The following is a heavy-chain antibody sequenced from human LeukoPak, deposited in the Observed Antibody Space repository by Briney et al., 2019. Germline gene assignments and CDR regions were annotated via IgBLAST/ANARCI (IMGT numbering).Heavy chain of an antibody. CDR2: IYHSGST. J-gene: IGHJ5*02. V-gene: IGHV4-38-2*02. CDR3: ARASAVLLSNWFDP. Sequence: SETLSLTCTVSGYSISSGYYWGWIRQPPGKGLEWIGSIYHSGSTYYNPSLKSRVTISVDTSKNQFSLKLSSVTAADTAVYYCARASAVLLSNWFDPWGQGTLVTVSS. CDR1: GYSISSGYY. D-gene: IGHD3-10*01.